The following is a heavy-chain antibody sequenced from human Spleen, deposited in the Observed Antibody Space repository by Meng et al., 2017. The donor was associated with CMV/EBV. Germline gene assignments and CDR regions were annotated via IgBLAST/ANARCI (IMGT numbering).Heavy chain of an antibody. V-gene: IGHV4-34*01. J-gene: IGHJ5*02. CDR1: FSGYY. Sequence: FSGYYWSWIRQPPGKGLEWIGEINHSGSTNYNPSLKSRVTISVDTSKNQFSLKLSSVTAADTAVYYCARVLPHYYGSGSYKNWVDPWGQGTLVTVSS. CDR3: ARVLPHYYGSGSYKNWVDP. CDR2: INHSGST. D-gene: IGHD3-10*01.